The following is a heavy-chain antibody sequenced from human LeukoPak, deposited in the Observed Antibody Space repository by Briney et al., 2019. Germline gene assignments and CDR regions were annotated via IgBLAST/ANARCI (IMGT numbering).Heavy chain of an antibody. D-gene: IGHD6-13*01. CDR2: ISSSTRNI. V-gene: IGHV3-21*01. J-gene: IGHJ4*02. CDR3: ALIAAGGKDY. CDR1: GFTFSSSS. Sequence: GGSLRLSCAASGFTFSSSSMNWVRQAPGKGLEWVSCISSSTRNIYYADSVKGRFTISRGNAKNSLYLQMNSLRAEDTAVYHCALIAAGGKDYWGQGTLVTVSS.